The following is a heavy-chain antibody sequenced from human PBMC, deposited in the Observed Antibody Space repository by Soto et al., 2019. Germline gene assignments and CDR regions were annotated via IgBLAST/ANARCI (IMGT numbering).Heavy chain of an antibody. CDR1: GFTFSSYN. V-gene: IGHV3-21*01. J-gene: IGHJ4*02. Sequence: EVQLVESGGGLVKPGGSLRLSCAASGFTFSSYNINWVRQAPGKGLEWVSSISSGSSYIYYADSVRGRFTISRDNAKNSLYLQLKSLRTEDTAVYSCARDWSPTTCFDYWGQGTLVTVSS. CDR3: ARDWSPTTCFDY. D-gene: IGHD1-7*01. CDR2: ISSGSSYI.